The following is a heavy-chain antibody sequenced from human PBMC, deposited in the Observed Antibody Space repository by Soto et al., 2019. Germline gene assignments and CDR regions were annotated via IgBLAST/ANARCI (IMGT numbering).Heavy chain of an antibody. CDR3: ALNNDYGDPTFCFDH. V-gene: IGHV2-5*02. J-gene: IGHJ5*02. CDR1: GFSLSTSGVG. Sequence: QITLKESGPTLVKPTQTLTLTCTFSGFSLSTSGVGVGWIRQPPGKALEWLALIYWDDDKRYSPSLKSRLTMTKDTSKKHVVLTLPNMDPVDTATYYRALNNDYGDPTFCFDHWGQGPLLTVSS. CDR2: IYWDDDK. D-gene: IGHD4-17*01.